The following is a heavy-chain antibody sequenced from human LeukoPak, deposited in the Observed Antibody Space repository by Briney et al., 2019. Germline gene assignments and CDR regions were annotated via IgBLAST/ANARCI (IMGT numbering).Heavy chain of an antibody. Sequence: GASVMVSCKASGYTFTSYGISWVRQAPGQGLEWMGWISAYNGNTNFAQKLQGRVTMTTDTSTSTAYMELRSLRSDDTAVYYCARDPLRYGSSYYFDYWGQGTLVTVSS. CDR2: ISAYNGNT. V-gene: IGHV1-18*01. CDR3: ARDPLRYGSSYYFDY. CDR1: GYTFTSYG. D-gene: IGHD1-26*01. J-gene: IGHJ4*02.